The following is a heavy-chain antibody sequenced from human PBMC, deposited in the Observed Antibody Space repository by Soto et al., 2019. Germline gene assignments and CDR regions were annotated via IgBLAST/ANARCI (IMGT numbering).Heavy chain of an antibody. CDR1: GFTFSSYA. CDR2: ISYDGSNK. D-gene: IGHD3-3*01. V-gene: IGHV3-30-3*01. CDR3: ARGGRPGRNSDYYFDC. Sequence: WGSLGLSCAASGFTFSSYAMHWVRHAPGTGLEWVAVISYDGSNKYYADSVNCRFTISRDNSKNTLYLQMNSLRAEDKAVYYCARGGRPGRNSDYYFDCWGQGTLVTVS. J-gene: IGHJ4*02.